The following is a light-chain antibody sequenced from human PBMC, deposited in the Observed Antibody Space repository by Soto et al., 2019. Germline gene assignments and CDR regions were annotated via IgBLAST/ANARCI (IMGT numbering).Light chain of an antibody. CDR2: DAS. CDR1: QSISNF. V-gene: IGKV3-11*01. CDR3: QRRSHGPIS. Sequence: EIVLTQSPVTLSLSPGERASLSCRASQSISNFLSWYQQKPGQAPRLLIYDASNRATGIPARFSGSGSGTDFTLTSSSLEPEEFAVYYGQRRSHGPISVGQGTRLVTK. J-gene: IGKJ5*01.